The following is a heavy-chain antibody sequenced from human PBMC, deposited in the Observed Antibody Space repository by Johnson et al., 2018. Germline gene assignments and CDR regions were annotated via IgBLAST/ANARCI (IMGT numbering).Heavy chain of an antibody. Sequence: VQLVETGGGLVQPGGSLRLSCAASGFTFTNYAFHWVRQAPGKGLEWVAAISYDGGNEFYADSVKGRFTVSRDNSKNTLYLQMNRLRAEDTAVFYWGRDLGAPYFDGSPDKREIYYRDVWGKGTTVTVS. CDR1: GFTFTNYA. V-gene: IGHV3-30-3*01. CDR3: GRDLGAPYFDGSPDKREIYYRDV. J-gene: IGHJ6*03. CDR2: ISYDGGNE. D-gene: IGHD3-9*01.